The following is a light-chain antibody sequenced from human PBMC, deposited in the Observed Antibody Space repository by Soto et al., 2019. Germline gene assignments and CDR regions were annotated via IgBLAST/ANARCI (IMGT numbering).Light chain of an antibody. V-gene: IGKV1-33*01. CDR3: QQHDNRPLT. CDR2: DAS. CDR1: QDISRS. Sequence: DIQMTQSPSSLSASVGGRVTITCQASQDISRSLNWYQRKPGKAPKLLIYDASYLETGVPAKFSGSGSGTHFTLTISSLQPEDIATYYCQQHDNRPLTFGGGTKVEIK. J-gene: IGKJ4*01.